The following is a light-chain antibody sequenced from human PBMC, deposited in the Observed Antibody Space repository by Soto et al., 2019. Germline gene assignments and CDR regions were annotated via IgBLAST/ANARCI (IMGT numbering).Light chain of an antibody. Sequence: ETVMTQSPATLSVSPGERATLSCRASQSVSSNLAWYQQNPGQAPRLLIYGASTRATGIPARFSGSGSGTEFTLTISSLQSEDFAVYYCQQYNNWPQTFGQGIKVEI. CDR3: QQYNNWPQT. V-gene: IGKV3-15*01. J-gene: IGKJ1*01. CDR2: GAS. CDR1: QSVSSN.